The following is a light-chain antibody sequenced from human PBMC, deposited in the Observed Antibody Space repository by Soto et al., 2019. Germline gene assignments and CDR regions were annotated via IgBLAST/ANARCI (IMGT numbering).Light chain of an antibody. CDR3: LQYDSRYT. J-gene: IGKJ2*01. Sequence: DIQMTQSPSTLSASVGDRVTITCRASQSIGRWLAWYQQKPGKAPRLLIHDVSTLQSGVPSRFSGSGSGTEFTLTISSLQPDEFASYYCLQYDSRYTFGQGTKLEIK. CDR2: DVS. CDR1: QSIGRW. V-gene: IGKV1-5*01.